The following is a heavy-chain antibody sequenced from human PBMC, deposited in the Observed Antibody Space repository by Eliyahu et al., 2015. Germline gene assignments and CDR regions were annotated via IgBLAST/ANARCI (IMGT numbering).Heavy chain of an antibody. CDR2: IYYSGST. D-gene: IGHD3-16*02. J-gene: IGHJ4*02. Sequence: QLQLQESGPGLVKPSETLSLTCXVXGGSXXSSSYYWGWIRQPPGKGLEWIGSIYYSGSTYYNPSLKSRVTISVDTSKNQFSLKLSSVTAADTAVYYCALGELSPGGFDYWGQGTLVTVSS. V-gene: IGHV4-39*01. CDR1: GGSXXSSSYY. CDR3: ALGELSPGGFDY.